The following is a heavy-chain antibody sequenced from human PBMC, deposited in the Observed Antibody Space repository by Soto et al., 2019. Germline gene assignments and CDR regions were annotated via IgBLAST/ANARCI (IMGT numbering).Heavy chain of an antibody. CDR3: ARLNYGSTYAFDI. J-gene: IGHJ3*02. D-gene: IGHD3-16*01. V-gene: IGHV5-51*03. Sequence: EMQLVQSGAEVKKPGESLKISCKGSGYSFASYSIGWVRQMPGKGLEWMGIVYPGDTDTRYSPSFQGQVTISADKSISTAYLHWSSLRASDTAMYYCARLNYGSTYAFDIWGQGTMVTVSS. CDR1: GYSFASYS. CDR2: VYPGDTDT.